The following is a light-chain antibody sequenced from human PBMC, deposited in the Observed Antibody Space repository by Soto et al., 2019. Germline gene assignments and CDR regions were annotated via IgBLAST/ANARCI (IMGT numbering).Light chain of an antibody. CDR2: WAS. V-gene: IGKV4-1*01. J-gene: IGKJ2*01. Sequence: DFVMTQSPDSLAVSLGERASINCKSSQSVLSSSNNRNYLAWYQQKPGQPPKLLFYWASTRESGVPDRFSGGGSGTDFTLTISSLQAEDVAVYYCQQYYGAPYTFGQGTKREIK. CDR1: QSVLSSSNNRNY. CDR3: QQYYGAPYT.